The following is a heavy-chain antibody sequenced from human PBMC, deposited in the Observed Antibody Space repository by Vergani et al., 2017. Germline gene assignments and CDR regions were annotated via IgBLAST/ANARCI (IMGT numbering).Heavy chain of an antibody. D-gene: IGHD6-13*01. CDR1: GGSISSYY. CDR3: ARSGYSSSWYRGYCFDY. V-gene: IGHV4-4*07. CDR2: IYTSGST. Sequence: QVQLQESGPGLVKPSETLSLTCTVSGGSISSYYWSWIWPPAGKGLEWIGRIYTSGSTNYNPSLKSLVTMSVDTSKNQFSLKLSSVTAADTAVYYCARSGYSSSWYRGYCFDYWGQGTLVTVSS. J-gene: IGHJ4*02.